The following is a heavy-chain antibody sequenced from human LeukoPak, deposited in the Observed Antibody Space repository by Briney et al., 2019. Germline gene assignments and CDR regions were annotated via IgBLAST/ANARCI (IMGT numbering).Heavy chain of an antibody. CDR2: IRNKANSYTT. CDR3: GRSIAD. J-gene: IGHJ4*02. D-gene: IGHD6-13*01. Sequence: GGSLRLSCAASGFTFSSYSMHWVRQAPGKGLEWVGRIRNKANSYTTEYAASVKGRFTISRDDSENSLHLQMNSLKTDDTAVYYCGRSIADWGQGTLVTVSS. CDR1: GFTFSSYS. V-gene: IGHV3-72*01.